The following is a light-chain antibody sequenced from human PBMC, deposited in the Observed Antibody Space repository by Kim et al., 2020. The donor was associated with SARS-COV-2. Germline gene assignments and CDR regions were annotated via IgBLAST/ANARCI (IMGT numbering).Light chain of an antibody. CDR1: SSDVGGYNY. J-gene: IGLJ3*02. CDR2: DVT. V-gene: IGLV2-14*03. Sequence: QSALTQPASVSGSPGQSITISCTGTSSDVGGYNYVSWYQQHPGKAPKLMIYDVTKRRSGVSNRFSGSKSGNTASLTVSGLQAEDEADYYCSSYTTSNSWVFGGGTQLTVL. CDR3: SSYTTSNSWV.